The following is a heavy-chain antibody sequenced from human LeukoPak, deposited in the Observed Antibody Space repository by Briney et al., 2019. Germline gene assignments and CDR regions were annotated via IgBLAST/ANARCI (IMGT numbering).Heavy chain of an antibody. J-gene: IGHJ4*02. CDR3: ARGDGVGIRFDY. V-gene: IGHV4-30-2*01. D-gene: IGHD3-3*02. Sequence: SETLSLTCTVSGGSISSGGYYWSWTRQPPGKGLEWIGYIYHSGSTYYNPSLKSRVTISVDRSKNQFSLKLSSVTAADTAVYYCARGDGVGIRFDYWGQGTLVTVSS. CDR2: IYHSGST. CDR1: GGSISSGGYY.